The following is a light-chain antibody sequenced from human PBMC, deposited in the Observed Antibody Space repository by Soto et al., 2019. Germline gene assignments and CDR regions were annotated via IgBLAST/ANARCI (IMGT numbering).Light chain of an antibody. CDR2: GAS. J-gene: IGKJ1*01. CDR3: QQYGSSPPGT. Sequence: EIVLTQSPGTLSLSPGERATLSCRASQSVSSSYLAWYQQKPGQAPRLHIYGASSRASGIPDRFSGSGSGTDFTLTFRRLEPEDFAVYYCQQYGSSPPGTFGEGTKVEIK. V-gene: IGKV3-20*01. CDR1: QSVSSSY.